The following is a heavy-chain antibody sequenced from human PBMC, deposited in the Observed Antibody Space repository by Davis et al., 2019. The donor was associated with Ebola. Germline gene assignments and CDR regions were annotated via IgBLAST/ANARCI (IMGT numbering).Heavy chain of an antibody. V-gene: IGHV1-2*06. CDR2: INPNSGGT. J-gene: IGHJ4*02. D-gene: IGHD6-13*01. CDR3: AVPGIAAAGTPPGAQNYFDY. Sequence: ASVKVSCKASGSTFTGYYMHWVRQAPGQGLEWMGRINPNSGGTNYAQKFQGRVTMTRDTSISTAYMELSRLRSDDTAVYYCAVPGIAAAGTPPGAQNYFDYWGQGTLVTVSS. CDR1: GSTFTGYY.